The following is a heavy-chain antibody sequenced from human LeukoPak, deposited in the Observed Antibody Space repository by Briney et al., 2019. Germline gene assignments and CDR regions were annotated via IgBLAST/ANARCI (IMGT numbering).Heavy chain of an antibody. D-gene: IGHD4-17*01. CDR3: ARHAGHGDYPPDY. V-gene: IGHV4-59*08. J-gene: IGHJ4*02. CDR2: IYYSGST. CDR1: GVSINHYY. Sequence: SENLSLTCTVSGVSINHYYWSWIRQPPGKGLEWIGYIYYSGSTKYNTSLKSRVTISVDTSKNQCPLNLTSVTAADTAVYYCARHAGHGDYPPDYWGQGTLVTVSS.